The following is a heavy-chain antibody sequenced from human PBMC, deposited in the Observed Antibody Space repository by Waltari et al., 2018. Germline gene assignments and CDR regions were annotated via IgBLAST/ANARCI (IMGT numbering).Heavy chain of an antibody. Sequence: QVQLVESGGGVVQPGGSLRLSCAASRFTFSDSGLHWVRQAPGKGLEWVAFIRYDGNEKYYADSVKGRFTISRDNSKNTLYLQMNSLRAEDTAVYYCAKSGERDVWYFDYWGQGSLVIVSS. J-gene: IGHJ4*02. D-gene: IGHD3-10*01. V-gene: IGHV3-30*02. CDR1: RFTFSDSG. CDR2: IRYDGNEK. CDR3: AKSGERDVWYFDY.